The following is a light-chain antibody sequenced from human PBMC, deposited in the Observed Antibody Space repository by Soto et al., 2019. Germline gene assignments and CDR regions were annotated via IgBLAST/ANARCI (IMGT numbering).Light chain of an antibody. Sequence: EIVLKPSPGTLHLSRGERATRSCSASQSVSSSYLAWYQQKPGQAPGLLIYGASSRATGIPARFSGSGAGTDFTLTLSKLVPQHFALYYFQRSGLSPLAFGGGTKVEIK. CDR3: QRSGLSPLA. J-gene: IGKJ4*01. CDR2: GAS. V-gene: IGKV3-20*01. CDR1: QSVSSSY.